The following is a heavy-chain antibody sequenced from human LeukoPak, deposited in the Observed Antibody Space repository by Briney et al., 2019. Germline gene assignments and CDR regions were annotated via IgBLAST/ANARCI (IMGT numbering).Heavy chain of an antibody. D-gene: IGHD6-19*01. Sequence: GGSLRLSCAASGFTFSGSAMHWFRQASGKGLEWVGRIRSKANSYATAYAASVKGRFTISRDDSKNTAYLQMNSLKTEDTAVYYCTILGSSGWYNWFDPWGQGTLVTVSS. V-gene: IGHV3-73*01. J-gene: IGHJ5*02. CDR2: IRSKANSYAT. CDR1: GFTFSGSA. CDR3: TILGSSGWYNWFDP.